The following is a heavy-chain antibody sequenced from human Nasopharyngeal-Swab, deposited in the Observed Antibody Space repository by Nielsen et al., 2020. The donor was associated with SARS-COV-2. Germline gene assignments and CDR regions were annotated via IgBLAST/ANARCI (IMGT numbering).Heavy chain of an antibody. J-gene: IGHJ4*02. Sequence: GESLKLSCAASGFTFSRYWMQWVRQAPGKGLVWVSRINSDGSSTSYADSVKGRFTISRDNAKNTLYLQMNSLRAEDTAVYYCARDRLWFGELADYWGQGPLVTVSS. CDR2: INSDGSST. D-gene: IGHD3-10*01. CDR1: GFTFSRYW. V-gene: IGHV3-74*01. CDR3: ARDRLWFGELADY.